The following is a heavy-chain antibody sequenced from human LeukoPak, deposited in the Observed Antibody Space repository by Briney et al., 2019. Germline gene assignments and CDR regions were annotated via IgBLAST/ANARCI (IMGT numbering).Heavy chain of an antibody. CDR3: ASSPRYSGSYSAY. CDR1: GGSISSSNW. V-gene: IGHV4-4*02. Sequence: PSGTLSLTCAVSGGSISSSNWWSWVRQPPGKGLEWIGEIYHSGSTNYNPSLKSRVTISVDKSKNQFSLKLSSVTAADTAVYYCASSPRYSGSYSAYWGQGTLVTVSS. D-gene: IGHD1-26*01. J-gene: IGHJ4*02. CDR2: IYHSGST.